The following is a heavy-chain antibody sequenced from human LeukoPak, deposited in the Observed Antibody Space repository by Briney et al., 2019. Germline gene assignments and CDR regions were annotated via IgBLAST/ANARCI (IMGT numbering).Heavy chain of an antibody. CDR3: AKGDDYGANTRLPKYNWFDP. J-gene: IGHJ5*02. CDR1: GFTFSSYA. Sequence: TGGSLRLSCAASGFTFSSYAMHWVRQAPGRGLEWVAFIRYDGNNKNYADSVKGRFTIPRDNSKDTLYLQMNSLRAEDTAVYYCAKGDDYGANTRLPKYNWFDPWGQGTLVTVSS. D-gene: IGHD4-23*01. CDR2: IRYDGNNK. V-gene: IGHV3-30*02.